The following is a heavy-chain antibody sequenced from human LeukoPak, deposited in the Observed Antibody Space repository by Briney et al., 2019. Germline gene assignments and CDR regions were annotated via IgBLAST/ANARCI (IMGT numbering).Heavy chain of an antibody. Sequence: GGSLRLSCAASGFTFSIYSMNWVRQAPGKGLEWLSSITSSSNYIYYADSVKGRFTISRDNVQNSLYLQMNSLRAEDTAVYYCARDSGQLSSGPIGEDYWGQGTLVTVSS. V-gene: IGHV3-21*01. CDR1: GFTFSIYS. CDR3: ARDSGQLSSGPIGEDY. CDR2: ITSSSNYI. D-gene: IGHD3-10*01. J-gene: IGHJ4*02.